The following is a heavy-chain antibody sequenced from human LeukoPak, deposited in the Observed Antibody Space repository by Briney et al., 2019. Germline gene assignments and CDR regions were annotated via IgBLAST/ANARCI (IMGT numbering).Heavy chain of an antibody. CDR2: INPNSGGT. J-gene: IGHJ3*02. D-gene: IGHD3-10*01. V-gene: IGHV1-2*02. CDR1: GYTFTGYY. Sequence: GASVKVSCKASGYTFTGYYMHWVRQAPGQGLEWMGWINPNSGGTNYAQKLQGRVTMTRDTSISTAYMELSRLRSDDTAVYYCARDKSNGRGLNAFDIWGQGTMVTVSS. CDR3: ARDKSNGRGLNAFDI.